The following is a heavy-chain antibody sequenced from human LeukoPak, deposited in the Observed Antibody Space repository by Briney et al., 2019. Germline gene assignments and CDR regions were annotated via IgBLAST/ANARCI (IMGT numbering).Heavy chain of an antibody. CDR1: GFTFTSYY. V-gene: IGHV1-46*01. Sequence: ASVKVSCKASGFTFTSYYMHWVRQAPGQGLEWMGIINPSGSYTSHAQKFQGRVTMTRDTSTSTAYMELRSLRSDDTAVYYCARDGGFGSSGLRGGYWGQGTLVTVSS. J-gene: IGHJ4*02. CDR3: ARDGGFGSSGLRGGY. CDR2: INPSGSYT. D-gene: IGHD6-19*01.